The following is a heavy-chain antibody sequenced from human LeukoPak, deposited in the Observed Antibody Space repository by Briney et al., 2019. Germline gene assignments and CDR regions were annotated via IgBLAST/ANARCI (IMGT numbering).Heavy chain of an antibody. CDR2: INPNSGGT. CDR1: GYTFTGYY. CDR3: ARESLIAYGGAFDI. V-gene: IGHV1-2*02. Sequence: ASVKVSCKASGYTFTGYYMHWVRQAPGQGLEWMGWINPNSGGTNYAQKFQGRVTMTRDTSISTAYMELSRLRSDDTAVYYCARESLIAYGGAFDIWGQGTFVTVSS. D-gene: IGHD4-23*01. J-gene: IGHJ3*02.